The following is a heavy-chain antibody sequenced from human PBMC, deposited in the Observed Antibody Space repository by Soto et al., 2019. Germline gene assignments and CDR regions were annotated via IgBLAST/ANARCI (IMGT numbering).Heavy chain of an antibody. V-gene: IGHV3-23*01. J-gene: IGHJ4*02. Sequence: EVQLLESGGGLAQPGGSLRLSCAASAFTFSSYAMSWVRQAPGKGLEWVSAVSGSGDSTYYADSVTGRFTISRDNSKNTLNLQMNSLRAEDTGVYYCAKGRASDCPGCTQDYWGQGTLVTVSS. CDR1: AFTFSSYA. CDR3: AKGRASDCPGCTQDY. D-gene: IGHD2-21*02. CDR2: VSGSGDST.